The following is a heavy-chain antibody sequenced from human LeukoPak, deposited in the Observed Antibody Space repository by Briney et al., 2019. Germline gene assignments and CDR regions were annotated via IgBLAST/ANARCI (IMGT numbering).Heavy chain of an antibody. Sequence: PSETLSLTYTVSGGSISSYYWSWIRQPPGKGLEWIGYIYYSGSTNYNPSLKSRVTISVDTSKNQFSLKLSSVTAADTAVYYCARGRGYSYGSLPFDYWGQGTLVTVSS. CDR3: ARGRGYSYGSLPFDY. CDR2: IYYSGST. V-gene: IGHV4-59*01. J-gene: IGHJ4*02. D-gene: IGHD5-18*01. CDR1: GGSISSYY.